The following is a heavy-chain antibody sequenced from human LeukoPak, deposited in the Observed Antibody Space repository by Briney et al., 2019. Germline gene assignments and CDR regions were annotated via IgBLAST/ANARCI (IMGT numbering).Heavy chain of an antibody. CDR1: GFTFSNYD. J-gene: IGHJ4*02. V-gene: IGHV3-33*01. CDR3: ARHGDNYGFDY. CDR2: IWYDGSNK. D-gene: IGHD5-24*01. Sequence: PGRSLRLSCAASGFTFSNYDVHWVRQAPGKGLEWVAVIWYDGSNKYYVDSVKGRFTISRDISKNTLYLQMNSLSAEDTAVYYCARHGDNYGFDYWGQGTLVTVSS.